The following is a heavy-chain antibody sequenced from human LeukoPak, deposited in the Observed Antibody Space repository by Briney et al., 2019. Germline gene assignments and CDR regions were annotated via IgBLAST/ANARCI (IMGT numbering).Heavy chain of an antibody. CDR3: ARLHSSSWYPIMKFDY. J-gene: IGHJ4*02. D-gene: IGHD6-13*01. CDR2: IYYIGST. Sequence: SETLSLTCTVSGGSISSSSYYWGWIRQPPGKGLEWIGSIYYIGSTYYNPSLKSQVTISVDTSKNQFSLKLSSVTAADTAVYYCARLHSSSWYPIMKFDYWGQGTLVTVPS. V-gene: IGHV4-39*01. CDR1: GGSISSSSYY.